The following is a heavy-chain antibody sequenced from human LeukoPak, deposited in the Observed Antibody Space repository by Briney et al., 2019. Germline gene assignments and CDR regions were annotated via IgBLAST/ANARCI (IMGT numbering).Heavy chain of an antibody. Sequence: PGGSLRLSCAASGFTFDDYGMSWVRQAPGKGLEWVSGINWNGGSTGYADSVKGRFTISRDNSKNTLYLQMNSLRAEDTAVYYCAKDSTVYYYYYMDVWGKGTTVTVS. V-gene: IGHV3-20*04. D-gene: IGHD4-11*01. CDR1: GFTFDDYG. J-gene: IGHJ6*03. CDR3: AKDSTVYYYYYMDV. CDR2: INWNGGST.